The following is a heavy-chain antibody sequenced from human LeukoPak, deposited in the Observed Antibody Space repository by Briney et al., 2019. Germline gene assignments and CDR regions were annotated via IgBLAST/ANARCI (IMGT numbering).Heavy chain of an antibody. D-gene: IGHD3-22*01. CDR3: ARDYRPRPYYYDSSGYYRMNDFDI. J-gene: IGHJ3*02. Sequence: SETLSLTCTVSGCSISSYYWSWIRQPPGKGLEWIGYIYYSGGTNYHPSIKSRVTISVDTSKDQFSLKLSSGTAADTAVYYCARDYRPRPYYYDSSGYYRMNDFDIWGQGTMVTVSS. CDR1: GCSISSYY. CDR2: IYYSGGT. V-gene: IGHV4-59*01.